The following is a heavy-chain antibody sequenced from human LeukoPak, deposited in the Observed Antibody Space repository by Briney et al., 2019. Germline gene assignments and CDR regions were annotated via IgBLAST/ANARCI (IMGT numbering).Heavy chain of an antibody. V-gene: IGHV4-34*01. CDR3: ARVFGYYYYHLDV. CDR2: VDHSGST. D-gene: IGHD3-10*01. J-gene: IGHJ6*03. Sequence: SETLSLTCEVYGGSLSGYRWTWIRQPPGKGLEWIGEVDHSGSTTYTSSLEGRVTITADNSKNQFSLSLTSVTAADTAVYYCARVFGYYYYHLDVWGKGTTVTVSS. CDR1: GGSLSGYR.